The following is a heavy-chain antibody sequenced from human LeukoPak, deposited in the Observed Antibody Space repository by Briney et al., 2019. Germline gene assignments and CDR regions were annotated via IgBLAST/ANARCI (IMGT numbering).Heavy chain of an antibody. V-gene: IGHV3-21*01. J-gene: IGHJ3*02. CDR2: ISSSSSYI. D-gene: IGHD5-18*01. Sequence: GGFLRLSCAASGFTCSSYSMNWVRQAPGKGLEWVSSISSSSSYIYYADSVKGRFTISRDNAKNSLYLQMNSLRAEDTAVYYCARERIQLWLIEHAFDIWGQGTMVTVSS. CDR3: ARERIQLWLIEHAFDI. CDR1: GFTCSSYS.